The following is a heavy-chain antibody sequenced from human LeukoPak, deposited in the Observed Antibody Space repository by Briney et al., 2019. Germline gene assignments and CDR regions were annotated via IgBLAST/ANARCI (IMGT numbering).Heavy chain of an antibody. V-gene: IGHV1-2*02. CDR3: ARDLGYFWNYAHYFDY. J-gene: IGHJ4*02. CDR2: INPNSGGT. D-gene: IGHD1-7*01. CDR1: GFTFSSYA. Sequence: GGSLRLSCAASGFTFSSYAMHWVRQAPGQGLEWMGWINPNSGGTNYAQKFQGRVTMTRDTSISTAYMELSRLRSDDTAVYYCARDLGYFWNYAHYFDYWGQGTLVTVSS.